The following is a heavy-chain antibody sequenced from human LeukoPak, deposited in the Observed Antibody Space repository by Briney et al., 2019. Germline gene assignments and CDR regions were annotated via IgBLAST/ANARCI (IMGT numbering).Heavy chain of an antibody. CDR1: GFTFSSYA. Sequence: GGSLRLSCAPSGFTFSSYAMSWVREAPGKGLEWVSAISGSGGSTYYADSVKGRFTISRDNSKNTLYLQMNSLRAEDTAVYYCAKEVGRMVRGVIDYWGQGTLVTVSS. CDR2: ISGSGGST. D-gene: IGHD3-10*01. CDR3: AKEVGRMVRGVIDY. V-gene: IGHV3-23*01. J-gene: IGHJ4*02.